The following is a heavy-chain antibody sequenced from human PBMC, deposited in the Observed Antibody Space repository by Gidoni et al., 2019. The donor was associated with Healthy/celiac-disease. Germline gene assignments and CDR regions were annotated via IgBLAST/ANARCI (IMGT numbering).Heavy chain of an antibody. J-gene: IGHJ3*02. CDR3: ARGPRGIVGAIDDAFDI. CDR1: GFTFSSYA. CDR2: IAYDGSNK. Sequence: QVQLVASGEGVVQPGRSLRLSCPASGFTFSSYAMHWVRQAPGKGLEWVAVIAYDGSNKYYADSVKGRFTISRDNSKNTLYLQMNSLRAEDTAVYYCARGPRGIVGAIDDAFDIWGQGTMVTVSS. D-gene: IGHD1-26*01. V-gene: IGHV3-30-3*01.